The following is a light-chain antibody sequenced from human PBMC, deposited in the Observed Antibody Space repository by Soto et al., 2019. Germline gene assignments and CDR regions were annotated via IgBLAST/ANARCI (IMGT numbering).Light chain of an antibody. CDR1: QSVSNL. CDR3: QQYSGYPLT. Sequence: DIQMTQSPSTLSASVGDRVTITCRASQSVSNLLAWYQQKAGRAPTLLIYKASTLESGVPSRFSGSGSGTEFTLAISSLQPGDSATYFCQQYSGYPLTFGQGTRLEIK. V-gene: IGKV1-5*03. J-gene: IGKJ5*01. CDR2: KAS.